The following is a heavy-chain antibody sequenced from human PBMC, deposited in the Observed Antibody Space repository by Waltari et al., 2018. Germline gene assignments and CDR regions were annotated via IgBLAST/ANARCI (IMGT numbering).Heavy chain of an antibody. J-gene: IGHJ6*03. CDR1: GGSFSGYY. D-gene: IGHD5-18*01. CDR3: ARRKAIPYYYYYYMDV. CDR2: IHHSGST. Sequence: QVQLQQWGAGLLKPSETLSLTCAVYGGSFSGYYWSWIRQPPGKGLEWIGEIHHSGSTNYNPSLKSRVTISVDTSKNQFSLKLSSVTAADTAVYYCARRKAIPYYYYYYMDVWGKGTTVTVSS. V-gene: IGHV4-34*01.